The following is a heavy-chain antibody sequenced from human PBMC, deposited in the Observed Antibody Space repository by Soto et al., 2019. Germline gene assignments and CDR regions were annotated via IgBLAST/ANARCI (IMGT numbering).Heavy chain of an antibody. J-gene: IGHJ3*02. CDR3: ARNHIAASGTSAYDI. D-gene: IGHD6-13*01. Sequence: VGSLRLSCAASGFTFSDYYMSWIRQAPGKGLEWVSYISPSSSYTNYAVSVKGRFTISRDNAKNPVYLQMNSLRAEDTAVYYCARNHIAASGTSAYDIWGQETMVTVSS. CDR1: GFTFSDYY. CDR2: ISPSSSYT. V-gene: IGHV3-11*06.